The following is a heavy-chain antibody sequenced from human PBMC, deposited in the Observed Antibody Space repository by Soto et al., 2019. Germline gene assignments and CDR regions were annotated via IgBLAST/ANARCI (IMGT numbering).Heavy chain of an antibody. CDR1: GFTFSGSA. Sequence: EVQLVESGGGLVQPGESVKLSCAASGFTFSGSAIHWVRQASGRGLEWVGLIKIRSFNYATAYTASVNGRFTLSRDDSTHTAYLQMNNLKTEDTALYYCARLWAGGDDYDSPPYYLDYWGQGTLVTVSS. V-gene: IGHV3-73*02. CDR2: IKIRSFNYAT. CDR3: ARLWAGGDDYDSPPYYLDY. D-gene: IGHD3-16*01. J-gene: IGHJ4*02.